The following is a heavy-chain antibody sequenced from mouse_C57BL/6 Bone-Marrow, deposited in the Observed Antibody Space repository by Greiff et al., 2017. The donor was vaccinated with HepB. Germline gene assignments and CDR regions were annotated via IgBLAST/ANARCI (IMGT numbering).Heavy chain of an antibody. CDR3: ASLIPRAMDY. CDR2: ISSGGSYT. Sequence: EVMLVESGGDLVKPGGSLKLSCAASGFTFSSYGMSWVRQTPDKRLEWVATISSGGSYTYYPDSVKGRFTISRDNAKNTLYLQMSSLKSEDTAMYYCASLIPRAMDYWGQGTSVTVSS. J-gene: IGHJ4*01. V-gene: IGHV5-6*01. D-gene: IGHD5-1-1*01. CDR1: GFTFSSYG.